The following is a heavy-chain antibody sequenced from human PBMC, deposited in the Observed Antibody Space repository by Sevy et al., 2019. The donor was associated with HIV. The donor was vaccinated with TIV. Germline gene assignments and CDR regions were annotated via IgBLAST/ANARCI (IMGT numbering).Heavy chain of an antibody. CDR2: VDNDGRGT. V-gene: IGHV3-74*01. Sequence: GGSLRLSCAASGFTFTNYWMHWVRQAPGKGLVWVSRVDNDGRGTNYADSVKGRFTISRDNAKNTVYLQMNSLRAEYTAVYYCTRDMYGIDYWGQGTLVTVSS. CDR1: GFTFTNYW. CDR3: TRDMYGIDY. D-gene: IGHD2-8*01. J-gene: IGHJ4*02.